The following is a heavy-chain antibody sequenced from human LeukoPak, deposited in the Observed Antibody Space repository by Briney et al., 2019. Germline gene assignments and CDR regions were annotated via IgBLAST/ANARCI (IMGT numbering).Heavy chain of an antibody. D-gene: IGHD6-13*01. CDR1: GGTFSSYA. CDR2: IIPIFGTA. V-gene: IGHV1-69*05. Sequence: ALVKVSCKASGGTFSSYAISWVRQAPGQGLEWMGGIIPIFGTANYAQKFQGRVTITTDESTSTAYMELSSLRSEDTAVYYCARVWYSSSWYCFDYWGQGTLVTVSS. J-gene: IGHJ4*02. CDR3: ARVWYSSSWYCFDY.